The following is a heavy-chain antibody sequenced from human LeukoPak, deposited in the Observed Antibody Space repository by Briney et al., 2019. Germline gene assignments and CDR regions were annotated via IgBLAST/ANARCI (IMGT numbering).Heavy chain of an antibody. CDR2: IYYSGST. Sequence: PSETLSLTCTVSGGSISSYYWSLIRQPPGKGLEWIGYIYYSGSTNYNPSLKSRVTISVDTSKSQFSLKLNSVTAADTAVYYCARGGWELFDYWGQGTLVTVSS. D-gene: IGHD1-7*01. CDR3: ARGGWELFDY. V-gene: IGHV4-59*01. CDR1: GGSISSYY. J-gene: IGHJ4*02.